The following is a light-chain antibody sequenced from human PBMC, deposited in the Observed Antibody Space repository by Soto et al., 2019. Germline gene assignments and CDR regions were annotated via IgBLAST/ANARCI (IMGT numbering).Light chain of an antibody. V-gene: IGKV3-20*01. CDR2: GES. CDR3: QQYGSSGT. J-gene: IGKJ1*01. Sequence: EIVFTQAPGTPSLSPGGRATLSFRASQSVSSNLAWYQQKPGQDPRLLIYGESNRATGIPDRFSGSGSGTDFTLTISRLEPEDFAVYYCQQYGSSGTFGQGTKVDIK. CDR1: QSVSSN.